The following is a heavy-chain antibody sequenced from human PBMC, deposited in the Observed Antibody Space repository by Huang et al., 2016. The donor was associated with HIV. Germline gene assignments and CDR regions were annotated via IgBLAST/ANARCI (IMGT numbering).Heavy chain of an antibody. CDR2: VNDSGAT. Sequence: QMQLQQRGAGLLKPSETLSLTCGVSGGSFTGNYLTWIRQAPGKGLEWMGEVNDSGATKDNPALKVRVNISLDKSNRELSLNLRSVTAADTAVYYCARQWTILEWLLGLDVWGQGTTVIVSS. CDR1: GGSFTGNY. V-gene: IGHV4-34*02. D-gene: IGHD3-3*01. J-gene: IGHJ6*02. CDR3: ARQWTILEWLLGLDV.